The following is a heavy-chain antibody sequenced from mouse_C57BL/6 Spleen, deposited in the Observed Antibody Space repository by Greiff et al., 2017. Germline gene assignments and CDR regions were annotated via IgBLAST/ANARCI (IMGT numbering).Heavy chain of an antibody. Sequence: VKLMESGAELVKPGASVKISCKASGYAFSSYWMNWVKQRPGKGLEWIGQIYPGDGDTNYNGKFKGKATLTADKSSSTAYMQLSSLTSEDSAVYFCARDGPFAYWGQGTLVTVSA. D-gene: IGHD2-3*01. J-gene: IGHJ3*01. CDR1: GYAFSSYW. V-gene: IGHV1-80*01. CDR3: ARDGPFAY. CDR2: IYPGDGDT.